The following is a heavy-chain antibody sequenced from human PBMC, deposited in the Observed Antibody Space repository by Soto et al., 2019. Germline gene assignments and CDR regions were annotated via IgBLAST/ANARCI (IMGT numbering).Heavy chain of an antibody. J-gene: IGHJ4*02. CDR2: ISSSSRYI. CDR1: GFTFSSYS. V-gene: IGHV3-21*01. CDR3: ARDQPGYSYGYGLGY. Sequence: EVQLVESGGGLVKPGGSLRLSCAASGFTFSSYSMNWFRQAPGKGLEWVSAISSSSRYIYYADSVKGRFTISRDNAKNSLYLQMNSLSAEDTAVYYCARDQPGYSYGYGLGYWGQGTLVTVSS. D-gene: IGHD5-18*01.